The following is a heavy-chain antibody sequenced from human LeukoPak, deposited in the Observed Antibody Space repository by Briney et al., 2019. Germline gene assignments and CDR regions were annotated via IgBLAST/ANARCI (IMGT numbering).Heavy chain of an antibody. J-gene: IGHJ4*02. CDR1: GGSISSSLW. Sequence: PSETLSLTCAVSGGSISSSLWWSWVRQPPGKGLEWIGEIYHIGNTNYNPSLKSRVTMSVDTSKNQFSLKLSSVTAADTAVYYCARQYYYGSGSSHFDYWGQGTLVTVSS. D-gene: IGHD3-10*01. V-gene: IGHV4-4*02. CDR3: ARQYYYGSGSSHFDY. CDR2: IYHIGNT.